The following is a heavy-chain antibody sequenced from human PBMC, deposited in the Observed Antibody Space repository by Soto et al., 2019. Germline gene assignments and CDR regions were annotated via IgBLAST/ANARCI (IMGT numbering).Heavy chain of an antibody. J-gene: IGHJ5*02. CDR1: GGSISSGDYY. D-gene: IGHD3-10*01. CDR2: IYYSGST. CDR3: ARRFVLLWFGESQGRFDP. Sequence: PSETLSLTCTVSGGSISSGDYYWGWIRQPPGKGLEWIGSIYYSGSTYYNPSLKSRVTISVDTSKNQFSLKLSSVTAADTAVYYCARRFVLLWFGESQGRFDPWGQGTLVTVSS. V-gene: IGHV4-39*01.